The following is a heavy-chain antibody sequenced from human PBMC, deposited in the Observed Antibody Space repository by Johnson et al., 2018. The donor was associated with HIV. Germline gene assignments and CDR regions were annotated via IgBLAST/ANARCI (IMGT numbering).Heavy chain of an antibody. CDR3: ATDIVVVLAVTGTGAAFDI. J-gene: IGHJ3*02. Sequence: VQLVESGGGLIQPGGSLRLSCAASGFIASNTYMSCVRQAPGQGLEWVSVLSGRGGSTYYADSVTGRFTISRDNSKNTLYLQMNSLRAEDTAVYYCATDIVVVLAVTGTGAAFDIWGQGTMVTVSS. CDR1: GFIASNTY. D-gene: IGHD2-15*01. V-gene: IGHV3-53*01. CDR2: SGRGGST.